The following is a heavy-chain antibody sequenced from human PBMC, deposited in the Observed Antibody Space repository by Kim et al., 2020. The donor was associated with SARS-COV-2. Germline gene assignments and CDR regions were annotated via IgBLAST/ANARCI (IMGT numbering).Heavy chain of an antibody. Sequence: SETLSLTCTVSGVSVSSGDFRWSWIRQPPGKGLEWIGYIYYSGSTYNNPSLKSRVTISIDTSKNQFSLKLSSVTAADTAGYYCVSIPHTHYYDSSGYFMGVFDYWGQGNLVTVSS. CDR1: GVSVSSGDFR. J-gene: IGHJ4*02. V-gene: IGHV4-30-4*01. CDR3: VSIPHTHYYDSSGYFMGVFDY. D-gene: IGHD3-22*01. CDR2: IYYSGST.